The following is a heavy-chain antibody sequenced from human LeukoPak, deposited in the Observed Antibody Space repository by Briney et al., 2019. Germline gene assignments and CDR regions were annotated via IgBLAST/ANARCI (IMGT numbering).Heavy chain of an antibody. J-gene: IGHJ3*02. D-gene: IGHD3-22*01. V-gene: IGHV3-53*01. CDR2: IYSGGST. CDR1: GFTFSNYW. CDR3: ARNGYYSEAFDI. Sequence: GGSLRLSCAASGFTFSNYWMSWVRQAPGKGPEWVSVIYSGGSTYYADSVKGRFTISRDNSKNTLYLQMNSLRAEDTAVYYCARNGYYSEAFDIWGQGTMVTVSS.